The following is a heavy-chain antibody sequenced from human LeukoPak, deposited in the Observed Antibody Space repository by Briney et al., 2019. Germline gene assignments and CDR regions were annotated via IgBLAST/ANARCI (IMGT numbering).Heavy chain of an antibody. CDR1: GGSISSYY. CDR2: IYSTGST. D-gene: IGHD6-13*01. J-gene: IGHJ4*02. V-gene: IGHV4-4*07. CDR3: ARQIASAGTAGFDF. Sequence: SETLSLTCTVSGGSISSYYWSWIRQPAGKGLEWNGRIYSTGSTNYNPTLKSRVTMTVDTSKNQFSLRLRTVTAADTAVYYCARQIASAGTAGFDFWGQGALVTVSS.